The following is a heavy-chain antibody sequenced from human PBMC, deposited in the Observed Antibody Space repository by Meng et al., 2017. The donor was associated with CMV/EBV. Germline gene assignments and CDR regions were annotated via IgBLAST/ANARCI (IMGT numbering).Heavy chain of an antibody. V-gene: IGHV3-20*04. D-gene: IGHD3-10*01. CDR2: INWNGGST. CDR3: ARVRTASLHFDL. J-gene: IGHJ2*01. Sequence: SCAASGFTFDDYGMSWVRQAPGKGLEWVSGINWNGGSTGYADSVKGRFTISRDNAKNSLYLQMNGLRAEDTALYYCARVRTASLHFDLWGRGTLVTVSS. CDR1: GFTFDDYG.